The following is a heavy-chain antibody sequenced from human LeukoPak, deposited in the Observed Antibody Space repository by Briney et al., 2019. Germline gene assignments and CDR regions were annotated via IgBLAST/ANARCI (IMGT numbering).Heavy chain of an antibody. J-gene: IGHJ4*02. CDR3: ARDTYGGFDY. Sequence: GGSLRLSCAASGFTFSSYWMGWVRQVPGKGLERVASINQDGSEKYYVDSVKGRFTISRDNAKNSLYLQMNSLRAEDTAVYYCARDTYGGFDYWGQGTLVTVSS. D-gene: IGHD3-10*01. V-gene: IGHV3-7*03. CDR1: GFTFSSYW. CDR2: INQDGSEK.